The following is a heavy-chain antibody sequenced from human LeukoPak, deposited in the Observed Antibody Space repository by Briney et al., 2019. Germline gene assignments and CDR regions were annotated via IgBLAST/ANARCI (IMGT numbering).Heavy chain of an antibody. CDR2: IYYSGST. V-gene: IGHV4-59*01. CDR1: GGSISSYY. Sequence: SETLSLTCTVSGGSISSYYWSWIRQPPGKGLEWIGYIYYSGSTNYNPSLKSRVTISVDTSKNQFSLKLSSVTAADTAVYYCAREPKYSRNAFDIWGQGTMVTVSS. D-gene: IGHD6-6*01. CDR3: AREPKYSRNAFDI. J-gene: IGHJ3*02.